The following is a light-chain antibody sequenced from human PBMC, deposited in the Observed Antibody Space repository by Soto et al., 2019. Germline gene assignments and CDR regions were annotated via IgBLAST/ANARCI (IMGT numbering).Light chain of an antibody. V-gene: IGKV1-27*01. CDR1: QAISSY. Sequence: DIQMTQSPSSLSASVGDRVTVTCRASQAISSYLAWYQQKPGKVPKLLIFDASTLQPGVPSRFSGSGSGTDFTLTIRSLQPEDDETYYCQKYDSASSPTFGGGTKVEIK. J-gene: IGKJ4*01. CDR3: QKYDSASSPT. CDR2: DAS.